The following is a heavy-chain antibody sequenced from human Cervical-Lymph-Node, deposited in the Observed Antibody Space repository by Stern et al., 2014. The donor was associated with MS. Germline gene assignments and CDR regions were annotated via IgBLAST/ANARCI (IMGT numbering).Heavy chain of an antibody. Sequence: EQLVESGGGVVQPGRSLRLSCAASGFTFSSYGMHWVRQAPGKGLEWVAVISYDGSNKYYADSVKGRFTISRDNSKNTLYLQMNSLRAEDTAVYYCAKEFRYCTNGVCPGDYWGQGTLVTVSS. CDR1: GFTFSSYG. D-gene: IGHD2-8*01. J-gene: IGHJ4*02. V-gene: IGHV3-30*18. CDR2: ISYDGSNK. CDR3: AKEFRYCTNGVCPGDY.